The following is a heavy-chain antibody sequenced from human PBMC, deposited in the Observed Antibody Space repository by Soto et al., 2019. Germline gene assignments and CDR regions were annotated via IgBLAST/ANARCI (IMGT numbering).Heavy chain of an antibody. Sequence: QVQLVESGGGVVQPGRSLRLSCAASGFTFSSYAMHWVRQAPGKGLEWVAVISYDGSNKYSADSVKGRFTISRDNYKNTLYLQLNSLRAEDKAVYYCARGAYLIWFGELLSEYCQHWGQGTLVAVSS. J-gene: IGHJ1*01. CDR1: GFTFSSYA. D-gene: IGHD3-10*01. CDR2: ISYDGSNK. CDR3: ARGAYLIWFGELLSEYCQH. V-gene: IGHV3-30-3*01.